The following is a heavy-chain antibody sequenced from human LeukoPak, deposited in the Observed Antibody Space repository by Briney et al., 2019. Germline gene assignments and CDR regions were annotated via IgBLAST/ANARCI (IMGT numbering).Heavy chain of an antibody. CDR3: AREGDYDFWSGRYYYYMDV. V-gene: IGHV4-59*01. CDR1: GGSFSSYY. CDR2: IYYSGST. J-gene: IGHJ6*03. Sequence: SETLSLTCTVSGGSFSSYYWSWIRQPPGKGLEWIGYIYYSGSTDYNPSLKSRVTISVDTSKNQFSLKLSSVTAADTAVYYCAREGDYDFWSGRYYYYMDVWGKGTTVTVSS. D-gene: IGHD3-3*01.